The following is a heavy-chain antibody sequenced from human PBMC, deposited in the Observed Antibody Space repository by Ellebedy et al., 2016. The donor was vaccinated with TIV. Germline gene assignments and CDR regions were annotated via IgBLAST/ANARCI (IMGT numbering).Heavy chain of an antibody. V-gene: IGHV3-74*01. CDR2: IKGDGSRT. D-gene: IGHD3-9*01. CDR1: GFTFSSYW. CDR3: ARVRWRTGNFDNDAFDI. J-gene: IGHJ3*02. Sequence: GESLKISCAASGFTFSSYWMHWVRQAPGKGLVWVSRIKGDGSRTSYADSVKGRFTIPRDNAKNTLYLQMNSLRAEDTAIYYCARVRWRTGNFDNDAFDIWGQGTMVTVSS.